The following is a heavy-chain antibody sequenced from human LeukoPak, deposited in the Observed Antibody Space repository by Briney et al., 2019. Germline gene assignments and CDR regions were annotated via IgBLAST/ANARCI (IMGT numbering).Heavy chain of an antibody. CDR1: GYTFSDHT. D-gene: IGHD3-22*01. CDR2: INPNVGTT. V-gene: IGHV1-2*02. J-gene: IGHJ3*01. CDR3: ARRYDSRGPVTFDF. Sequence: ASVKVSCEASGYTFSDHTIHWVRQAPGQGLEWMGWINPNVGTTNYAKRFQGRLTVTRDTSINTAFMELSSLNPDDTAVFYCARRYDSRGPVTFDFWGQGTLMTVSS.